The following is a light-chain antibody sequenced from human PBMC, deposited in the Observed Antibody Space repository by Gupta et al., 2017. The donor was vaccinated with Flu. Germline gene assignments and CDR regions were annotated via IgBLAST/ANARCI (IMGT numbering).Light chain of an antibody. CDR3: ELYMGSGISV. Sequence: TVTLTCGLSSGSVSTNYYSSWYQQTPGPAPRTLIYSTNTRSSGVPDRFSGSILGKTAALTITGAQADDEADYYCELYMGSGISVFGGGTKLTVL. CDR2: STN. V-gene: IGLV8-61*01. J-gene: IGLJ3*02. CDR1: SGSVSTNYY.